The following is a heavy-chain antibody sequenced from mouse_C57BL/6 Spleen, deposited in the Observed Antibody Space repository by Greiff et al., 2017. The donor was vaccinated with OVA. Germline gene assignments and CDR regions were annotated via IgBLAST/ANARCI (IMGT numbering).Heavy chain of an antibody. CDR1: GYTFTSYW. V-gene: IGHV1-64*01. CDR2: IHPNSGST. CDR3: AREGDSWYFDV. J-gene: IGHJ1*03. Sequence: QVQLQQPGAELVKPGASVKLSCKASGYTFTSYWMHWVKQRPGQGLEWIGMIHPNSGSTNYNEKFKSKATLTVDKSSSTAYMQLSSLTSEDSAVYYCAREGDSWYFDVWGTGTTVTVSS.